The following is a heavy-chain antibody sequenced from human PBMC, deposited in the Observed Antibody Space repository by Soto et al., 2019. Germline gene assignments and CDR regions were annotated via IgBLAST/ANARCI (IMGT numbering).Heavy chain of an antibody. CDR3: AGMFWFRHLLFDY. CDR1: GGSFSGYY. V-gene: IGHV4-34*01. J-gene: IGHJ4*02. D-gene: IGHD2-8*02. Sequence: PSETLSLTCAVYGGSFSGYYWSWIRQPPGKGLEWIGEINHSGSTNYNPSLKSRVTISVDTSKNQFSLKLSSVTAADTAVYFCAGMFWFRHLLFDYWGPGTLVTVST. CDR2: INHSGST.